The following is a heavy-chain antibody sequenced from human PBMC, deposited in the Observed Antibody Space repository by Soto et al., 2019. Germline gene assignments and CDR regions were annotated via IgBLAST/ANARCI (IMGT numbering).Heavy chain of an antibody. CDR1: GFTFSIYS. CDR2: ISSCSSYR. V-gene: IGHV3-21*01. D-gene: IGHD6-19*01. CDR3: ARDLRQWLVRPQKNLIDY. J-gene: IGHJ4*02. Sequence: PGVSLRHSCATSGFTFSIYSLNGVRPALGVGLEWVSSISSCSSYRYYADSVKGRFTISRDNAKNSLFLQMNSLRAEDTAVYYCARDLRQWLVRPQKNLIDYWGQGT.